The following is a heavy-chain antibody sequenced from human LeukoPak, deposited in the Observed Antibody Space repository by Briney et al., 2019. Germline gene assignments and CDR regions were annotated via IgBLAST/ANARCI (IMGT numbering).Heavy chain of an antibody. J-gene: IGHJ6*03. CDR2: INWKGDST. D-gene: IGHD3-3*01. CDR3: AKCPLVVGVVLDYYYMDV. CDR1: GFTFDDYG. Sequence: GGSLRLSCVVSGFTFDDYGMSWVRQAPGKGLEWVSGINWKGDSTDYADSVKGRFTISRDNAKNSLYLQMNSLRAEDTAVYYCAKCPLVVGVVLDYYYMDVWGKGTTVTVSS. V-gene: IGHV3-20*04.